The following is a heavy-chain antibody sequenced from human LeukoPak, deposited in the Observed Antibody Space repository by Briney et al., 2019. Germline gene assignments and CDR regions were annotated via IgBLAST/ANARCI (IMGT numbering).Heavy chain of an antibody. D-gene: IGHD3-10*01. J-gene: IGHJ4*02. Sequence: PSETLSLTCTVSGGSISSGGYYWSWIRQHPGKGLEWIGYIYYSGSTYYNPPLKSRVTISVDTSKNQFSLKLSSVTAADTAVYYCARDSTSGSYGQDYFDYWGQGTLVTVSS. CDR1: GGSISSGGYY. CDR2: IYYSGST. V-gene: IGHV4-31*03. CDR3: ARDSTSGSYGQDYFDY.